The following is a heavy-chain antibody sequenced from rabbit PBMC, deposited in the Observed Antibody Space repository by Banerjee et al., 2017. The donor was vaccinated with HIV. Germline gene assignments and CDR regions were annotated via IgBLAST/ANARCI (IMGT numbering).Heavy chain of an antibody. CDR2: IDPVFRST. CDR1: GFDFSSYG. J-gene: IGHJ2*01. CDR3: VRSGYAGGDDVPNDAFDL. Sequence: QEQLVESGGGLVQPGGSLKLSCKASGFDFSSYGVSWVRQAPGKGLEWIGYIDPVFRSTDYASWVNGRFTISSDNAQNTVDLQMNSLTAADTATYFCVRSGYAGGDDVPNDAFDLRGPGTLVTVS. V-gene: IGHV1S47*01. D-gene: IGHD4-2*01.